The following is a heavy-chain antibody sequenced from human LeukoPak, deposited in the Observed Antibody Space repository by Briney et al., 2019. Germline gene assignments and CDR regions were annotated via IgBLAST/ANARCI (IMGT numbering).Heavy chain of an antibody. J-gene: IGHJ3*02. CDR1: GGSFSGYH. CDR3: ARGRRVVPGAFDI. V-gene: IGHV4-34*01. D-gene: IGHD2-2*01. Sequence: MPSETLSLTCAVYGGSFSGYHWSWIRQPPGKGLEWIGEINHSGSTNYNPSLKSRVTISVDTSKNQFSLKLSSVTAADTAVYYCARGRRVVPGAFDIWGQGTMVTVSS. CDR2: INHSGST.